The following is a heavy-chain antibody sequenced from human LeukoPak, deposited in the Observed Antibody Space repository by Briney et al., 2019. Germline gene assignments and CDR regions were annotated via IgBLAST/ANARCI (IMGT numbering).Heavy chain of an antibody. J-gene: IGHJ4*02. CDR1: GFTFDDYA. D-gene: IGHD6-13*01. Sequence: PGGSLRLSCAASGFTFDDYAMHWVRQAPGKGLEWVSGISWNSGSIGYADSVKGRFTISRDNAKNSLYLQMNSLRAEDMALYYCAKGLGSSSWFSFDYCGQGTLVTVSS. CDR2: ISWNSGSI. CDR3: AKGLGSSSWFSFDY. V-gene: IGHV3-9*03.